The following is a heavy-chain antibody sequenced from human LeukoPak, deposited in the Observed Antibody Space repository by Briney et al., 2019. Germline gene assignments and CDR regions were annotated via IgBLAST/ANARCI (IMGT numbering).Heavy chain of an antibody. CDR1: GYTFSSYG. Sequence: GASVTVSCKASGYTFSSYGISWVRQAPGQGLEWMGWISGYNGNINYAQNLQGRVTMTTDTFTSTAYMELRSLRSDDTAVYYCSRDRLYSYGYYGMEVWGQGTTVTVSS. J-gene: IGHJ6*02. CDR2: ISGYNGNI. D-gene: IGHD5-18*01. V-gene: IGHV1-18*01. CDR3: SRDRLYSYGYYGMEV.